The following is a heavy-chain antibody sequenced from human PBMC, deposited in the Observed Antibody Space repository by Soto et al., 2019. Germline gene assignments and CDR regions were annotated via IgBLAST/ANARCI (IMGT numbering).Heavy chain of an antibody. Sequence: SVKVYCKASGDTFSSYAISWVRQAPGQGLEWMGGIIPIFGTANYAQKFQGRVTITADESTSTAYMELSSLRSEDTAVYYCARDESTIFGVVIKDYYGMDVWGQGTTVTVS. CDR1: GDTFSSYA. CDR3: ARDESTIFGVVIKDYYGMDV. J-gene: IGHJ6*02. V-gene: IGHV1-69*13. CDR2: IIPIFGTA. D-gene: IGHD3-3*01.